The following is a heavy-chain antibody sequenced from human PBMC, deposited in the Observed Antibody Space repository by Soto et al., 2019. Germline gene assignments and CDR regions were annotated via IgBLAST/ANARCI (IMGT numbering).Heavy chain of an antibody. D-gene: IGHD1-26*01. CDR1: VFTFTSYP. V-gene: IGHV1-18*04. J-gene: IGHJ4*02. CDR3: AREYYSSTTWIDY. CDR2: VHPYEGTT. Sequence: XSVKVSYKTSVFTFTSYPLSWVRQAPGQGLEWLAWVHPYEGTTKVAHQFRDRITLTTDASAATVFMELTRLTSDDTAVYFCAREYYSSTTWIDYWGQGTLVTVSS.